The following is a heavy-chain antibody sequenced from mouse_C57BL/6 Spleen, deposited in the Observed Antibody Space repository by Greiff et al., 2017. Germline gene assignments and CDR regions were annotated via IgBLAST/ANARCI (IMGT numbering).Heavy chain of an antibody. D-gene: IGHD1-1*01. CDR1: GFSLTSYG. V-gene: IGHV2-5*01. CDR3: AKNWGTTVEEPYFDV. J-gene: IGHJ1*03. Sequence: VQLQQSGPGLVQPSQSLSITCTVSGFSLTSYGVHWVRQSPGKGLEWLGVIWRGGSTDYNAAFMSRLSITKDNSKSQVFFKMNSLQADDTAIYYCAKNWGTTVEEPYFDVWGTGTTVTVSS. CDR2: IWRGGST.